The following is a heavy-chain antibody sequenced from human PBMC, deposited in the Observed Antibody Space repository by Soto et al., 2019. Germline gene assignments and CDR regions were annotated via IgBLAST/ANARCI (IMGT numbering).Heavy chain of an antibody. Sequence: SETLSLTCSVSGGSISSYYWSWIRQPPGKGLEWIGYIYYSGSTNYNPSLKSRVTISVDTSKNQFSLKLSSVTAADTAVYYCARGVVQGGSSGGQYYYYYGMDVWGQGTTVTVSS. D-gene: IGHD2-15*01. CDR3: ARGVVQGGSSGGQYYYYYGMDV. CDR1: GGSISSYY. J-gene: IGHJ6*02. V-gene: IGHV4-59*01. CDR2: IYYSGST.